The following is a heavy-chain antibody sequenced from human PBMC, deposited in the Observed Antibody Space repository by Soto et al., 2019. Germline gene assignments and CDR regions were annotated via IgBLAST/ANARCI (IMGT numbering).Heavy chain of an antibody. CDR1: GGSISSGGYY. CDR3: ARARERGTHSSWYAPDWVTPLLYGMDV. CDR2: IYYSGST. J-gene: IGHJ6*02. Sequence: PSETLSLTCTVSGGSISSGGYYWSWIRQHPGKGLEWIGYIYYSGSTYYNPSLKSRVTISVDTSKNQFSLKLSSVTAADTAGYYCARARERGTHSSWYAPDWVTPLLYGMDVWGQGTTVTVSS. V-gene: IGHV4-31*03. D-gene: IGHD6-13*01.